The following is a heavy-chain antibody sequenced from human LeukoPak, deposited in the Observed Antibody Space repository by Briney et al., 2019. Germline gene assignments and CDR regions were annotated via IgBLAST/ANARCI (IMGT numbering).Heavy chain of an antibody. J-gene: IGHJ3*02. CDR1: GGSISSSSYY. V-gene: IGHV4-39*01. Sequence: PSEALSLTCAVSGGSISSSSYYWGWIRQPPGKGLEWIASIYYTGSTYYNPSLRGRVTISVDTSKNQFSLKLSSVTASDTAVYYCARHPRIEVAYPGAPHIWGQGTMVTVSS. D-gene: IGHD6-19*01. CDR2: IYYTGST. CDR3: ARHPRIEVAYPGAPHI.